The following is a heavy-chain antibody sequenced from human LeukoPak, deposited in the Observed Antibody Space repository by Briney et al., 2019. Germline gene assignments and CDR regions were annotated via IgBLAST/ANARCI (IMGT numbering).Heavy chain of an antibody. V-gene: IGHV3-30*18. Sequence: GGSLRLSCAASGFTFSSYGMHWVRQAPGKGLEWVAVISYDGSNKYYADSVKGRFTISRDNSKNTLYLQMNSLRAEDTAVYYCAKEGYCSGGSCYSLDYWGQGTVVTVSS. CDR3: AKEGYCSGGSCYSLDY. J-gene: IGHJ4*02. D-gene: IGHD2-15*01. CDR2: ISYDGSNK. CDR1: GFTFSSYG.